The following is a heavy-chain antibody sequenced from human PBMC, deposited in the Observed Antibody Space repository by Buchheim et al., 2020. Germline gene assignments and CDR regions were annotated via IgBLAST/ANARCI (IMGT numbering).Heavy chain of an antibody. Sequence: QLQLQESGPGLVKPSETLSLTCTVSGGSISSSSYYWGWIRQPPGKGLEWIGSIYYSGSTYYNPSLKSRVTISVDTSKNQFFLTLSSVTAADTAVYYCARHRSRQLVLVFWFDPWGQGTL. CDR1: GGSISSSSYY. CDR2: IYYSGST. CDR3: ARHRSRQLVLVFWFDP. V-gene: IGHV4-39*01. J-gene: IGHJ5*02. D-gene: IGHD6-13*01.